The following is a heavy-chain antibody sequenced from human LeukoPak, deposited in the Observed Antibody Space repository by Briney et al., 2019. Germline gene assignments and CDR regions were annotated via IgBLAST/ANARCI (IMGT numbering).Heavy chain of an antibody. Sequence: NPSETLSLTCTVSGGSISSYYWSWLRQPPGKGLEWIGYIYYSGSTNYNPSLKSRVTISVDTSKNQFSLKLSSVTAADTAVYYCARHSPLVVVINAFDIWGQGTMVTVSS. CDR1: GGSISSYY. V-gene: IGHV4-59*08. CDR2: IYYSGST. D-gene: IGHD3-22*01. CDR3: ARHSPLVVVINAFDI. J-gene: IGHJ3*02.